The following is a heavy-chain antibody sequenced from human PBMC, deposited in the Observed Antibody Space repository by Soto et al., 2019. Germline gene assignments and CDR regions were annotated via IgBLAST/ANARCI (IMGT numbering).Heavy chain of an antibody. D-gene: IGHD3-22*01. CDR1: GGSVSSDSYS. CDR2: IYFSENT. J-gene: IGHJ3*02. Sequence: PETLFVTCTVSGGSVSSDSYSLGWLRQSPGKGVEWIGTIYFSENTFYNPSLVSRVTISVDTSKNQFSLRLSSVTAADTAVYYCARLEDYYDSSGDYKIDAFYIWGQGTMVTVSS. V-gene: IGHV4-39*01. CDR3: ARLEDYYDSSGDYKIDAFYI.